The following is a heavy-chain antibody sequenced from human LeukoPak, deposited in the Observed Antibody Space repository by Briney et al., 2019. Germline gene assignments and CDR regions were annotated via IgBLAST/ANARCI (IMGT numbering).Heavy chain of an antibody. CDR2: IYSSGST. CDR1: GGSISSYC. V-gene: IGHV4-59*01. J-gene: IGHJ4*02. Sequence: KPSETLSLTCTVSGGSISSYCWSWIRQPPGKGLEWIGYIYSSGSTNYNPSLKSRVTMSVDTSKNQFSLKLSSVTAADTAVYYCTRTQDVTAIDYWGQGTLVTVSS. CDR3: TRTQDVTAIDY. D-gene: IGHD2-21*02.